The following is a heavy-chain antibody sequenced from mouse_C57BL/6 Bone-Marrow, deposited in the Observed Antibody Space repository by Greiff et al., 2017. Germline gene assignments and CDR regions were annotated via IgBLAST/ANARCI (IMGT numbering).Heavy chain of an antibody. CDR3: AREGDYYFDY. CDR1: GYTFTSYW. CDR2: IDPSDSYT. J-gene: IGHJ2*01. V-gene: IGHV1-69*01. Sequence: QVQLKQPGAELVKPGASVKLSCKASGYTFTSYWMHWVKQRPGQGLEWIGEIDPSDSYTNYNQKFKGKSTLTVDKSSSTAYMQLSSLTSEDSAVYYCAREGDYYFDYWGQGTTLTVSS.